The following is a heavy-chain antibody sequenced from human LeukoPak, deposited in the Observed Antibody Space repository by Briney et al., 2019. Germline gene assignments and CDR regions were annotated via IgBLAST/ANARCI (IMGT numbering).Heavy chain of an antibody. V-gene: IGHV3-33*08. CDR3: ATVQRLSGYYSLGY. CDR1: GFTPSSYA. J-gene: IGHJ4*02. Sequence: GGSLRLSSGASGFTPSSYAMSWVRQAPGKGLEWVAVIWYDGSNKYYADSVKGRFTISRDNSKNTLYLQMNSLRAEDTAVYYCATVQRLSGYYSLGYWGQGTLVTVSS. CDR2: IWYDGSNK. D-gene: IGHD3-3*01.